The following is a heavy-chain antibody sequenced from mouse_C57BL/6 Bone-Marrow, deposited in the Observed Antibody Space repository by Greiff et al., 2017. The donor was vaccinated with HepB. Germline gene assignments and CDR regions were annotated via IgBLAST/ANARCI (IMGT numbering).Heavy chain of an antibody. CDR3: ALDYNGSSPYGFGS. D-gene: IGHD1-1*01. Sequence: QVQLQQPGAELVRPGSSVKLSCKASGYTFTSYWMHWVKQRPIQGLEWIGNIDPSDSETHYNQKFKDKATLTVDKSSSTAYMQLSSLTSEGSAVYFCALDYNGSSPYGFGSRGQGTTLTVSS. CDR2: IDPSDSET. J-gene: IGHJ2*01. V-gene: IGHV1-52*01. CDR1: GYTFTSYW.